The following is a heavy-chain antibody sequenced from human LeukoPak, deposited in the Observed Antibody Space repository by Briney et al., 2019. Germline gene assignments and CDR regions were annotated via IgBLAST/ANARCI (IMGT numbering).Heavy chain of an antibody. D-gene: IGHD6-19*01. CDR2: INPNSGGT. CDR3: AREGQWLANDAFDI. CDR1: GYTFTVYY. V-gene: IGHV1-2*02. J-gene: IGHJ3*02. Sequence: ASVKVSCKASGYTFTVYYIHWVRQAPGQGLEWMGWINPNSGGTNHAQKFQGRVTMTRDTSINTGYMEVSRLRSDDTAVYYCAREGQWLANDAFDIWGQGTMVTVSS.